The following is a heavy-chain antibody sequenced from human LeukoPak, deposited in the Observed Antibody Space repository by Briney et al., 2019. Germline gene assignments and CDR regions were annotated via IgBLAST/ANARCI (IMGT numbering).Heavy chain of an antibody. J-gene: IGHJ4*02. CDR2: INSDVRST. D-gene: IGHD4-17*01. Sequence: GGALRLSCAASGFTFSKYWMHWVRQAPGKGLVWGSRINSDVRSTTSADSVKGRFTISRDNAKNTLYLQMNSLRAEDTAVYYCAKGGATVIDYWGQGTLVTVST. CDR1: GFTFSKYW. CDR3: AKGGATVIDY. V-gene: IGHV3-74*01.